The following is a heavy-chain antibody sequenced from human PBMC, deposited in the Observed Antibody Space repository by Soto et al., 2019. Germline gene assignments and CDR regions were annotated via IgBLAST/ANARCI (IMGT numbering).Heavy chain of an antibody. Sequence: ASVKVSCKVSGYTLTELSMHWVRQAPGKGLERMGGFDPEDGETIYAQKFQGRVTMTEDTSTDTAYMELSSLRSEDTAVYYCATLTTWIQLWAAAGTLWFDPWGQGTLVTVS. V-gene: IGHV1-24*01. CDR2: FDPEDGET. D-gene: IGHD5-18*01. CDR3: ATLTTWIQLWAAAGTLWFDP. CDR1: GYTLTELS. J-gene: IGHJ5*02.